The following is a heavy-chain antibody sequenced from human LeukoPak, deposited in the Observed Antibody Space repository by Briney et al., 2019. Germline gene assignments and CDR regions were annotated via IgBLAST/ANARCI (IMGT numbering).Heavy chain of an antibody. V-gene: IGHV5-51*01. J-gene: IGHJ6*03. CDR2: IYPGDSDT. D-gene: IGHD3-9*01. Sequence: GESLKISCKGSGYSFTNYWIGWVRQMPGKGLEWMGIIYPGDSDTRYSPSFQGQVTISADKSISTAYLQWSSLKASDTAMYYCARHTYDILTGYYNGYYYYYMDVWGKGTTVTVSS. CDR3: ARHTYDILTGYYNGYYYYYMDV. CDR1: GYSFTNYW.